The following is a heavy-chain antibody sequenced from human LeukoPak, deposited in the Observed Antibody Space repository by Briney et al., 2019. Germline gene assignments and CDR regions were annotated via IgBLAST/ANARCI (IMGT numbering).Heavy chain of an antibody. Sequence: SETLSLTCTVSGGSINTYYWSWIRQPPGKGLEWIGYIYYRGSTNYNPSLKSRVTISVDTSKNQFSLKLSSVTAADTAVYYCATAYSSSSYFDYWGQGTLVTVSS. CDR1: GGSINTYY. D-gene: IGHD6-6*01. CDR2: IYYRGST. CDR3: ATAYSSSSYFDY. V-gene: IGHV4-59*01. J-gene: IGHJ4*02.